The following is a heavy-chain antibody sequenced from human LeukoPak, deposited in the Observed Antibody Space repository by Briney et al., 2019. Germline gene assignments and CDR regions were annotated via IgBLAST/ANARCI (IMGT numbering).Heavy chain of an antibody. CDR3: VTGSYYTTGAFDI. CDR2: IRSTIDAGAT. Sequence: PGGSLRLSCTAYGFTVTYTWMSWVRQAPGKGLKWVGRIRSTIDAGATEYAAPVEGRFTVSRNDSKQTIYLQMDSLKTEDTAVYYCVTGSYYTTGAFDIWGPGTMVTVSS. J-gene: IGHJ3*02. V-gene: IGHV3-15*01. CDR1: GFTVTYTW. D-gene: IGHD1-26*01.